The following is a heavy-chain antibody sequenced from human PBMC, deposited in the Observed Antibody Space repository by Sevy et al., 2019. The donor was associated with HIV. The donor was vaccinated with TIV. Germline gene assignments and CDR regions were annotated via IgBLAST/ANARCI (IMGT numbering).Heavy chain of an antibody. CDR1: GFTFSTYD. CDR3: AKNRPPGGSYFSRHGMDV. CDR2: ISYDGSYR. Sequence: GGYLRLSCAASGFTFSTYDIHWVRQAPGKGLEWVAIISYDGSYRYYADSVRGRFSMSRDNSKNTVYLQMSGLSVEDTAVYYCAKNRPPGGSYFSRHGMDVWGRGTTVTVSS. D-gene: IGHD3-16*01. J-gene: IGHJ6*02. V-gene: IGHV3-30*18.